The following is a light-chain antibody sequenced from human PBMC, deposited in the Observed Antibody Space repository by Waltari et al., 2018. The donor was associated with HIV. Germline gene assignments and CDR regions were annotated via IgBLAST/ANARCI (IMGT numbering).Light chain of an antibody. CDR1: NIGRTS. CDR3: QVWDGSSDHGI. J-gene: IGLJ2*01. V-gene: IGLV3-21*02. Sequence: SYVLTQPPSVSAAQGPTARITCGGHNIGRTSVHWYLQRPGQAPVLVVYDDSDRPSGISERFSGSNSGDTATLTISRVEVGDEADYYCQVWDGSSDHGIFGGGAKLTVL. CDR2: DDS.